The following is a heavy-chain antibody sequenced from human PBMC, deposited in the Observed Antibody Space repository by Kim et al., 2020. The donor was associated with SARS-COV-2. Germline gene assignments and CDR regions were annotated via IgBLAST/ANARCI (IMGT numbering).Heavy chain of an antibody. J-gene: IGHJ6*03. CDR3: ASNRWDSRNWSGGYMDG. D-gene: IGHD6-13*01. Sequence: VKGRFTISRDKSKNTRYLQMNSLRGEDTAVYYCASNRWDSRNWSGGYMDGWGKGTLVTVSS. V-gene: IGHV3-30*07.